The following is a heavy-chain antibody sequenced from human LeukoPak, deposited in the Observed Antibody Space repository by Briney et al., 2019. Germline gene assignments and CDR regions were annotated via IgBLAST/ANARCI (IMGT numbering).Heavy chain of an antibody. J-gene: IGHJ2*01. CDR2: LLYSGST. Sequence: PSETLSLTCNVSGASISDYYWSWVRQSPEKGLEWIASLLYSGSTHYNPSLRSRVAISGDTSNNQFSLILTSVTTTDRAVYYCARTGRRGYFDFWGRGTLVTVSS. V-gene: IGHV4-59*01. D-gene: IGHD1-14*01. CDR3: ARTGRRGYFDF. CDR1: GASISDYY.